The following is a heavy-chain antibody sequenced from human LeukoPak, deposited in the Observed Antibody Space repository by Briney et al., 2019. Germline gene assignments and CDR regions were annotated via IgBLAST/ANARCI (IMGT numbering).Heavy chain of an antibody. CDR2: INTDGSTI. D-gene: IGHD6-19*01. CDR3: ATAGKYRFDN. CDR1: GFIFSNYW. V-gene: IGHV3-74*01. Sequence: PGGSLRLSCAASGFIFSNYWMHWVRQAPGEELVWVSRINTDGSTINYADYVKGRFTISRDNAKNTLYLQMNSLTTEDTAVYYCATAGKYRFDNWGQGILVTVSS. J-gene: IGHJ5*02.